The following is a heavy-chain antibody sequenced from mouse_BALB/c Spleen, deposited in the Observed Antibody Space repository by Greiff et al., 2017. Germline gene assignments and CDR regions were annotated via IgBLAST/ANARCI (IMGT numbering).Heavy chain of an antibody. CDR2: IWGDGST. D-gene: IGHD2-1*01. J-gene: IGHJ2*01. V-gene: IGHV2-6-4*01. CDR1: GFSLSRYS. Sequence: VQLQQSGPGLVAPSQSLSITCTVSGFSLSRYSVHWVRQPPGKGLEWLGMIWGDGSTDYNSALKSRLSISKDNSKSQVFLKMNSLQTDDTARYYCARGSSYGNFDYWGQGTTLTVSS. CDR3: ARGSSYGNFDY.